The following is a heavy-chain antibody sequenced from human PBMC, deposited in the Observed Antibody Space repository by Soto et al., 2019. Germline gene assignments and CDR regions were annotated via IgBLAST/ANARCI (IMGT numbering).Heavy chain of an antibody. J-gene: IGHJ3*02. CDR3: ARLRLGYCSGGSCYHDAFDI. V-gene: IGHV4-30-4*01. Sequence: SETLSLTCTVSGGSISSGDYYWSWIRQPPGKGLEWIGYIYYSGSTYYNPSLKSRVTISVDTSKNQFSLRLSSVTAADTAVYYCARLRLGYCSGGSCYHDAFDIWGQGTMVTVSS. CDR2: IYYSGST. CDR1: GGSISSGDYY. D-gene: IGHD2-15*01.